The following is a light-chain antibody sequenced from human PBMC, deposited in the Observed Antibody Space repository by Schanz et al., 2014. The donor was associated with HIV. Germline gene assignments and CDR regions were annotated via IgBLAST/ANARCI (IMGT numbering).Light chain of an antibody. V-gene: IGKV1-5*03. CDR2: QAS. CDR1: QTIGRL. CDR3: QQCVTYPYT. Sequence: DIQMTQSPSTVSASVGDRVTITCRASQTIGRLMAWYQQKPGRAPKLLIYQASTLQTGVPSRFSGSGSGTSFNLAITSLQPDDFATYYCQQCVTYPYTFGQVT. J-gene: IGKJ2*01.